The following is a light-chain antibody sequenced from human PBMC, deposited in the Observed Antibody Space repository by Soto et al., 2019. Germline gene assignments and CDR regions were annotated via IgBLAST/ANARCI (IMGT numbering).Light chain of an antibody. CDR1: QSVTYR. J-gene: IGKJ1*01. CDR2: DVS. Sequence: DIQMTHSPSTLSASVGDRVTITFRASQSVTYRLALYQQKPGKAPKLLIYDVSSLESGVPSRFSGSGSGTEFSLTISSLQPDDSATYYCQQYNTFWTFGQGTKVDIK. V-gene: IGKV1-5*01. CDR3: QQYNTFWT.